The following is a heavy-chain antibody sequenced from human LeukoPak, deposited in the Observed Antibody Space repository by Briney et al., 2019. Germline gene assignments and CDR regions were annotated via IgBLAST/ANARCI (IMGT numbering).Heavy chain of an antibody. V-gene: IGHV3-48*03. J-gene: IGHJ5*02. Sequence: GGSLRLSCAASGFTFSSYEMNWVRQAPGKGLEWVSYISSSGSTIYYAGSVKGRFTISRDNAKNSLYLQMNSLRAEDTAVYYCAREGDGYSEGWFDPWGQGTLVTVSS. CDR3: AREGDGYSEGWFDP. D-gene: IGHD5-24*01. CDR2: ISSSGSTI. CDR1: GFTFSSYE.